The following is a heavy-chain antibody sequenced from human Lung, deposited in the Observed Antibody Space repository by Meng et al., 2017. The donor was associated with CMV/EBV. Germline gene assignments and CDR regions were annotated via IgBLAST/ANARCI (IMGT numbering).Heavy chain of an antibody. CDR2: IYSGDDST. CDR1: GFTFSTFA. CDR3: AKGKWGGYYYYYGMDV. D-gene: IGHD1-26*01. J-gene: IGHJ6*02. Sequence: ESLKISCAASGFTFSTFAMSWVRQAPGKGLQWVSVIYSGDDSTYYADSVKGRFTISRDNSKNMLYLQMNSLRAEDSAVYFCAKGKWGGYYYYYGMDVWGRGTTVTVSS. V-gene: IGHV3-23*03.